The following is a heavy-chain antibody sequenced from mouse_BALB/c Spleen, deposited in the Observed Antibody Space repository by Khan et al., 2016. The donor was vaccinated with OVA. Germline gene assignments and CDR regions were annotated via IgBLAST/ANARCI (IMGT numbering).Heavy chain of an antibody. CDR2: LSYSGST. CDR1: GYSITSDYA. V-gene: IGHV3-2*02. Sequence: EVQLQESGPGLVKPSQSLSLTCTVTGYSITSDYAWNWIRQLPGHKLEWMAYLSYSGSTGYNPSLKSRVSITRDTSKNQFFLQLNSVTAEDTATYYCARRFYYGHWYFDVWGAGTPVTVSS. J-gene: IGHJ1*01. CDR3: ARRFYYGHWYFDV. D-gene: IGHD1-1*01.